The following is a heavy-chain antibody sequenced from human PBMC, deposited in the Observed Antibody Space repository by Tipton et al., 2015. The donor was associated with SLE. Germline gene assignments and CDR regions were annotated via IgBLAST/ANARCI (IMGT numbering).Heavy chain of an antibody. CDR1: GDSISNRDYW. D-gene: IGHD3-16*01. J-gene: IGHJ4*02. CDR3: LRGKDYAWHN. CDR2: IYHKGNT. V-gene: IGHV4-4*02. Sequence: TLSLTCDVSGDSISNRDYWWSWIRQPPGRGREGIGEIYHKGNTDYNPSMKSHAILSVYRPKSQFSLRLNSVTAADTAVYYCLRGKDYAWHNWGQGTLVTVSS.